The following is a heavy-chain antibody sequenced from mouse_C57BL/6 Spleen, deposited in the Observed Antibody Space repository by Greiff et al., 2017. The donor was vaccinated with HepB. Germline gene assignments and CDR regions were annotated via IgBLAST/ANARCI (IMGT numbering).Heavy chain of an antibody. J-gene: IGHJ4*01. CDR2: LDPETGGT. Sequence: VQLQQSGAELVRPGASVTLSCKASGYTFTDYEMHWVKQTPVHCLEWIGALDPETGGTAYNQKFKGKAILTADKSSSTAYLELRSLTSEDSAVYYCTREGGKYYGSSRDAMDYWNQGSSVTVSS. CDR3: TREGGKYYGSSRDAMDY. V-gene: IGHV1-15*01. D-gene: IGHD1-1*01. CDR1: GYTFTDYE.